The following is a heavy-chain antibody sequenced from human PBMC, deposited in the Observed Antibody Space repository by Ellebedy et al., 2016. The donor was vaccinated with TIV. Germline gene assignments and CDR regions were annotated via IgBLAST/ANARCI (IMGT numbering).Heavy chain of an antibody. J-gene: IGHJ4*02. V-gene: IGHV3-30*18. CDR3: AKGGYCSGSSCRKRFDD. D-gene: IGHD2-15*01. CDR1: GFTFSSYG. Sequence: GGSLRLXCAASGFTFSSYGMHWVRQAPGKGLEWVAVISYDGSNKYYADSVKGRFTISRDNSKNTLYLQMNSLRAEDTAVYYCAKGGYCSGSSCRKRFDDWGQGTLVTVSS. CDR2: ISYDGSNK.